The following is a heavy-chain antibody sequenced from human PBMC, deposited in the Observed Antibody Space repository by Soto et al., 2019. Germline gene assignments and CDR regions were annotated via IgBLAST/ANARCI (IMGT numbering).Heavy chain of an antibody. Sequence: GGSLILSCAASGFTFTRYSMNWVRQAPGKGLEWVSSISSTTNYIYYGDSMKGRFTISRDNAKNSLYLEMNSLRAEDTAVYYCARESEDLTSNFDYWGQGTLVTVSS. CDR1: GFTFTRYS. CDR2: ISSTTNYI. CDR3: ARESEDLTSNFDY. J-gene: IGHJ4*02. V-gene: IGHV3-21*06.